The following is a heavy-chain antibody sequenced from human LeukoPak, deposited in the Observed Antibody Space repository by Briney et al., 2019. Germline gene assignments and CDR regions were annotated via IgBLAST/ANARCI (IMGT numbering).Heavy chain of an antibody. Sequence: SETLSLTCAVSGGSFSGYYWTWIRQPPGKGLEWIGEINHSGSANYSPSLSSRVAISLDMSENQFSLKLTSVTAADTAVYYCARGQGTVTTHWGQGTLVTVSS. CDR1: GGSFSGYY. CDR3: ARGQGTVTTH. CDR2: INHSGSA. D-gene: IGHD4-17*01. J-gene: IGHJ4*02. V-gene: IGHV4-34*01.